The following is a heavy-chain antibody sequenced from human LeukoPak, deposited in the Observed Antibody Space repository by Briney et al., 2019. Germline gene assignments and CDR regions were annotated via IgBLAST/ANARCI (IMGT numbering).Heavy chain of an antibody. Sequence: GGSLRLSCAASGFTFSGSAMHWVRQASGKGLEWVGRIRSKANSYATAYAASVKGRFTISRDDSKNTAYLQMNSLKTEDTAVYYCTKVATIWLGEDCYYYYMDVWGKGTTVTVPS. D-gene: IGHD5-12*01. J-gene: IGHJ6*03. CDR2: IRSKANSYAT. CDR1: GFTFSGSA. V-gene: IGHV3-73*01. CDR3: TKVATIWLGEDCYYYYMDV.